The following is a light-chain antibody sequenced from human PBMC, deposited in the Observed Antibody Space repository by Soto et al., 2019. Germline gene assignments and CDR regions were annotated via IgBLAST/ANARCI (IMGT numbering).Light chain of an antibody. CDR2: ATS. CDR3: QKYDSAPHT. CDR1: QSISNY. V-gene: IGKV1-27*01. Sequence: DIQMTQSPSSLSASVGDRVTITCRASQSISNYLAWYQQKPGKVPKLLIYATSTLQSGVPSRFSGSGSGTDFTLTISSLQPEDVATYYCQKYDSAPHTFGQGTKVEIK. J-gene: IGKJ2*01.